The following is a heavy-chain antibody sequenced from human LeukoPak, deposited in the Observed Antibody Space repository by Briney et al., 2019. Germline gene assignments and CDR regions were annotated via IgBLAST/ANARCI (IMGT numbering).Heavy chain of an antibody. D-gene: IGHD4-17*01. CDR2: IYYSGST. J-gene: IGHJ3*02. Sequence: PSETLSLTCTVSGGSISSYYWSWIRQPPGKGLEWIGYIYYSGSTNYNPSLKSRVTISVDTSKNQFSLKLSSVTAADTAVYYCARDLRDYGDPAGAFDIWGQGTMVTVSS. V-gene: IGHV4-59*01. CDR1: GGSISSYY. CDR3: ARDLRDYGDPAGAFDI.